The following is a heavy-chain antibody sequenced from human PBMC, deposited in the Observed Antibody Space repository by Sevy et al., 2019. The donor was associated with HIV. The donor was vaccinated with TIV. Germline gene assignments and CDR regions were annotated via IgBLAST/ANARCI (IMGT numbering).Heavy chain of an antibody. D-gene: IGHD2-15*01. CDR2: IWYDGSKK. J-gene: IGHJ4*02. CDR3: AKDRGPYCSGGSCPGEY. CDR1: GFSFSTYG. Sequence: GSLRLSCAASGFSFSTYGIHWVRQAPGKGLEWVAVIWYDGSKKYYADSVKGRFTISRDNSKNTLYLQMSRLRAEDTAVYYCAKDRGPYCSGGSCPGEYWGQGTLVTVSS. V-gene: IGHV3-33*06.